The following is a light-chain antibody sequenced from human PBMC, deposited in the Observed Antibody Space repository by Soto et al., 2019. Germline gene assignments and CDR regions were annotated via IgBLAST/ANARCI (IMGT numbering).Light chain of an antibody. CDR3: QQLSNYHFI. J-gene: IGKJ3*01. Sequence: DIQLTQSPSFLSASVGDRVTITCRASQGVSSYLAWYQQKPGQAPKLLIYAASTLERGVPSRFSGSGSGTEFTLTISSLQPEDFATYYCQQLSNYHFIFGPGTKVDIK. CDR2: AAS. V-gene: IGKV1-9*01. CDR1: QGVSSY.